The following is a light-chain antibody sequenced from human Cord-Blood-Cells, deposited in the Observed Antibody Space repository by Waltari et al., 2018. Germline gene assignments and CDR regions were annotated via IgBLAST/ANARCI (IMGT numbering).Light chain of an antibody. Sequence: DIVMTQSQDTLAASLGERATINCKPSQSVLYSSNNKNYLAWYQQKPGQPPRLLIYWASTQEAVFPDRFSGSGSGTDFTLTISILHAEDVAVYYCQQYYSTPRTFCQGTKVEIK. CDR3: QQYYSTPRT. J-gene: IGKJ1*01. CDR2: WAS. CDR1: QSVLYSSNNKNY. V-gene: IGKV4-1*01.